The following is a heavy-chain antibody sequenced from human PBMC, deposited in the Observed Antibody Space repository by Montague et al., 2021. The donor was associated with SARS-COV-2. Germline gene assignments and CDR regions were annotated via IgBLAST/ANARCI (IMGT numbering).Heavy chain of an antibody. V-gene: IGHV4-59*01. CDR2: IYYSGST. J-gene: IGHJ4*02. D-gene: IGHD3-10*01. CDR1: GGSISNYY. Sequence: SETLSLTCTVSGGSISNYYWSWIRQPPGKGLEWIGYIYYSGSTNYNPSLKSRVTISVDTSKSQFSLKLSSVTAADTAVYYCARVQRGYYYVLGVSVHFDYWGQGTLVTVSS. CDR3: ARVQRGYYYVLGVSVHFDY.